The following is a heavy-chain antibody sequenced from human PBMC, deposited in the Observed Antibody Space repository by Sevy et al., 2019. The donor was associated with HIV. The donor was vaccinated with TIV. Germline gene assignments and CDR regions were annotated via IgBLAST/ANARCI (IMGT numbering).Heavy chain of an antibody. V-gene: IGHV4-39*01. D-gene: IGHD1-26*01. Sequence: SETLSLTCTVSGASVSSTSYYWVRLRQPPGMGLVWIGNIHYSGSTYSNPSLRSRVTISVDTSKNQFSLELSAMTATDTAVFYCARRIVGAAPFNYWGQGILVTVSS. CDR3: ARRIVGAAPFNY. CDR1: GASVSSTSYY. J-gene: IGHJ4*02. CDR2: IHYSGST.